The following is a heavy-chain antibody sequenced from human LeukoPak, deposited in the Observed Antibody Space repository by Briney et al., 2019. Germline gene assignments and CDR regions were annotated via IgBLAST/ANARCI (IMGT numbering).Heavy chain of an antibody. V-gene: IGHV3-7*01. CDR3: ARYFCTTNSCYTFDY. CDR1: GFTFSDYW. CDR2: IKEDGSQK. Sequence: GGSLRLSCAASGFTFSDYWISWVRQAPGKGLEWVAKIKEDGSQKHYVDSVRGRFTISRDNAKNSLYLQMNSLGAEDTAVYYCARYFCTTNSCYTFDYRGQGTLVTVSS. J-gene: IGHJ4*02. D-gene: IGHD2-2*01.